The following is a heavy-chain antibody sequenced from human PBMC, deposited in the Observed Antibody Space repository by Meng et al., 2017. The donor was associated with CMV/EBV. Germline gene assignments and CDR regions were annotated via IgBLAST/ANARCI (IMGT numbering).Heavy chain of an antibody. CDR3: ALVKQGIGY. J-gene: IGHJ4*02. V-gene: IGHV4-34*01. CDR1: GGSSSGYY. D-gene: IGHD2-15*01. CDR2: INHSGST. Sequence: GSLRLSCAVYGGSSSGYYWSWIRQLPGKGLEWIGEINHSGSTNYNQSLKSRVTISVDTSKNQFSLKLSAVTAADTAVYYCALVKQGIGYWGQGTLVTVSS.